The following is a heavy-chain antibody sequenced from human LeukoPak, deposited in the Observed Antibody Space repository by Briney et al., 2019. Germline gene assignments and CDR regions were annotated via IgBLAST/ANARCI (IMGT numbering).Heavy chain of an antibody. CDR3: ARAYYDFWSGYYNYYYYYYMDV. Sequence: GGSLRLSCAASGFTFSDYYMSWIRQAPGKGLEWVSYISSSGSTIYYADSVKGRFTISRDNAKNSLYLQMNSLRAEDTAVFYCARAYYDFWSGYYNYYYYYYMDVWGKETTVTVSS. CDR2: ISSSGSTI. D-gene: IGHD3-3*01. V-gene: IGHV3-11*04. J-gene: IGHJ6*03. CDR1: GFTFSDYY.